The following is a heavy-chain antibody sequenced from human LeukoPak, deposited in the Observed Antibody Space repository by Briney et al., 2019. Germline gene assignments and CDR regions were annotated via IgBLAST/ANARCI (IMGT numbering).Heavy chain of an antibody. CDR2: INWNGGST. D-gene: IGHD3-3*01. J-gene: IGHJ4*02. CDR1: GFTFDDHG. Sequence: GGSLRLSCAASGFTFDDHGMSWVRQAPGKGLEWVSGINWNGGSTGYADSVKGRFTISRDNAKNSLYLQMNSLRAEDTALYYCARDRSADDFWSGYPVVFDYWGQGTLVTVSS. CDR3: ARDRSADDFWSGYPVVFDY. V-gene: IGHV3-20*04.